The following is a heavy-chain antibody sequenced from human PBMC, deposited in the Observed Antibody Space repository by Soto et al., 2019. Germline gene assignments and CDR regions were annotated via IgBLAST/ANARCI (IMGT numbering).Heavy chain of an antibody. J-gene: IGHJ4*02. CDR1: GGTFSRYP. CDR3: ARSSYNSYWYVPLDA. CDR2: IIPIFGAP. Sequence: QVQLVQSGAEVKKPGSSVKVSCKPSGGTFSRYPISWVRQAPGQGLEWMGGIIPIFGAPNYAQKFQGRVTITADESTRTAYMYLSSLRSEYTAVYYWARSSYNSYWYVPLDAWGKGTLVTVSS. D-gene: IGHD6-13*01. V-gene: IGHV1-69*01.